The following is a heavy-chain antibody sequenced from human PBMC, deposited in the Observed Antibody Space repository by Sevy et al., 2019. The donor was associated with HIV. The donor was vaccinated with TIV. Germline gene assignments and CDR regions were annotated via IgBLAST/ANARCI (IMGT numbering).Heavy chain of an antibody. V-gene: IGHV4-39*01. Sequence: SETLSLTCTVSGGSISSSSYYWGWIRQPPGKGLEWIGSIYYRGSTNYNPSLKSRVTISVDTSKNQFSLKLSSVTAADTAVYYCASITMVRGVIIGLDYWGQGTLVTVSS. J-gene: IGHJ4*02. D-gene: IGHD3-10*01. CDR1: GGSISSSSYY. CDR2: IYYRGST. CDR3: ASITMVRGVIIGLDY.